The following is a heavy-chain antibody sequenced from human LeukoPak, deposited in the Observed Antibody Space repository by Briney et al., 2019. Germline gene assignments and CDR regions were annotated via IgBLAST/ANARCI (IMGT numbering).Heavy chain of an antibody. D-gene: IGHD3-10*01. CDR1: GFTFSRYW. J-gene: IGHJ6*02. Sequence: GGSLRLSCAASGFTFSRYWMTWVRQAPGKGLVWVSRISGDGSMTSYADSVKGRFTISRDNAKDTLFLQMTSLRVEDTAVYSCASLLTPYHGSGGGGVDVWGQGTTVTVSS. CDR3: ASLLTPYHGSGGGGVDV. V-gene: IGHV3-74*01. CDR2: ISGDGSMT.